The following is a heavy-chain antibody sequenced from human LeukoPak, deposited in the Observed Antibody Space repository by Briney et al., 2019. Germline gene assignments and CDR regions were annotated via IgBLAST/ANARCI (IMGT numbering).Heavy chain of an antibody. Sequence: ASVKVSCKASGYTFTSYGISWVRQAPGQGLEWMGWISAYNGNTNYAQKLQGRVTMTTDTSTSTAYMELRSLRSDETAVYYCAREGLGYCSGGSCYSDYFDYWGQGTLVTVSS. V-gene: IGHV1-18*01. J-gene: IGHJ4*02. CDR2: ISAYNGNT. CDR3: AREGLGYCSGGSCYSDYFDY. D-gene: IGHD2-15*01. CDR1: GYTFTSYG.